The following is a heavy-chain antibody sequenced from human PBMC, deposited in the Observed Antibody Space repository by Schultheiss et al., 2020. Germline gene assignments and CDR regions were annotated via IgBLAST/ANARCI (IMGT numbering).Heavy chain of an antibody. CDR3: ARVGPTGYYYYGMDV. J-gene: IGHJ6*02. Sequence: SETLSLTCTVSGGSISSGDYYWSWIRQPPGKGLEWIGYIYYSGSTFYNPSLKSRVTISVDTSKNQFFLNLSSVTAADTAVYYCARVGPTGYYYYGMDVWGQGTTVNV. CDR2: IYYSGST. CDR1: GGSISSGDYY. D-gene: IGHD3/OR15-3a*01. V-gene: IGHV4-30-4*01.